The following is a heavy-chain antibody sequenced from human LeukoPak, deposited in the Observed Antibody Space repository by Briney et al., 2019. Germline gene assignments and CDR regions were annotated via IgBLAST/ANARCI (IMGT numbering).Heavy chain of an antibody. J-gene: IGHJ6*03. D-gene: IGHD2-8*02. CDR1: XXTLTELS. CDR3: ATALVSRGYYYYYMDV. Sequence: ASVKXXXXXSXXTLTELSMXWVRQAPGKGREWMGGFDPEDGETIYAQKFQGRVTINEDTYTEKAYMEVSRQRSEDTAVYYCATALVSRGYYYYYMDVWGKGTTVTVSS. V-gene: IGHV1-24*01. CDR2: FDPEDGET.